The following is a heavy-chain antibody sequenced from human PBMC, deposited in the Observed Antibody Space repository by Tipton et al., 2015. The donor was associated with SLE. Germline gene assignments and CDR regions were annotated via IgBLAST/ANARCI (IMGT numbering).Heavy chain of an antibody. D-gene: IGHD3-10*01. V-gene: IGHV3-48*04. CDR1: GFTFSGYS. J-gene: IGHJ4*02. CDR2: ISSSGNTI. Sequence: SLRLSCAASGFTFSGYSMNWVRQAPGKGLEWVSYISSSGNTIDYADSVRGRFTISRDNAKDTLYLQMNSLRAEDTAVYYCARIHYYGSGSRDYWGQGTLVTVSS. CDR3: ARIHYYGSGSRDY.